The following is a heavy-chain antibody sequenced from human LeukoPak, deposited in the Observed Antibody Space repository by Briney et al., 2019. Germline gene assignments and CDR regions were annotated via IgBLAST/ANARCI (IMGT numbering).Heavy chain of an antibody. CDR1: GFTFSSYG. D-gene: IGHD3-16*01. V-gene: IGHV3-30*02. J-gene: IGHJ6*03. CDR2: IRHDESKT. Sequence: QPGGSLRLSCAASGFTFSSYGMHWVRQAPGEGLEWVAYIRHDESKTFYADSVKGRFTISRDNSKSSLYLQMSSLRAEDTALYYCARPVIPNAYQGAYYMDAWGKGTTVTVSS. CDR3: ARPVIPNAYQGAYYMDA.